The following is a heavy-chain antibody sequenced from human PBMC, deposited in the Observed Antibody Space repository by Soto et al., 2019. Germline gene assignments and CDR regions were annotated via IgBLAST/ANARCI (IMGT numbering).Heavy chain of an antibody. CDR1: GGSISSDDYY. D-gene: IGHD2-15*01. J-gene: IGHJ4*01. Sequence: SETLSLTCTVSGGSISSDDYYWSWIRQPPGEGLEWIGYIYYIGRTHYNPSLKSRVSISIDTSKNQFSLKLSSVSAADTAVYYCARDRSNSPDYFDDWGQGTLVTVSS. CDR2: IYYIGRT. CDR3: ARDRSNSPDYFDD. V-gene: IGHV4-30-4*01.